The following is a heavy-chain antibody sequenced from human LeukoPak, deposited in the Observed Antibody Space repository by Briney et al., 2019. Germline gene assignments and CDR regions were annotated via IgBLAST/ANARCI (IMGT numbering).Heavy chain of an antibody. CDR3: ARDGIAVAGNSPNSALTTPFFDY. J-gene: IGHJ4*02. V-gene: IGHV1-69*05. Sequence: SVKVSCKASGGTFSSYAISWVRQAPGQGLEWMGGIIPIFGTANYAQKFQGRVTMTTDTSTSTAYMELRSLRSDDTAVYYCARDGIAVAGNSPNSALTTPFFDYWGQGTRVTVSS. CDR1: GGTFSSYA. D-gene: IGHD6-19*01. CDR2: IIPIFGTA.